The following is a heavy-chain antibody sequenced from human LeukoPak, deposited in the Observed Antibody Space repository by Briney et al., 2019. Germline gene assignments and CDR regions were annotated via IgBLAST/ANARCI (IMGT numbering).Heavy chain of an antibody. CDR2: INCNGGST. Sequence: GGSLRLSCAASGFTFDDYGMSWVRQAPGKGLEWVSGINCNGGSTGYADSVKGRFTISRDNAKNSLYLQMNSLRAEDTALYYCARAAGGYDFYRAAEFDYWGQGTLVTVSS. CDR3: ARAAGGYDFYRAAEFDY. V-gene: IGHV3-20*04. CDR1: GFTFDDYG. J-gene: IGHJ4*02. D-gene: IGHD5-12*01.